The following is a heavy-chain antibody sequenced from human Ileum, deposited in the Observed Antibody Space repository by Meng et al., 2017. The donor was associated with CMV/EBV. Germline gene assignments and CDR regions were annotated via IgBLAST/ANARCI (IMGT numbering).Heavy chain of an antibody. V-gene: IGHV2-5*02. CDR2: LYWDGDR. Sequence: GFTLASPAEGVGWIRQPPGKALEWIALLYWDGDRRLSPSLRNRLTITKDTSKNQVVLTLTNMDPADTGTYYCAHRPTTVSFYWYFDVWGRGTLVTVSS. CDR3: AHRPTTVSFYWYFDV. D-gene: IGHD4-17*01. J-gene: IGHJ2*01. CDR1: GFTLASPAEG.